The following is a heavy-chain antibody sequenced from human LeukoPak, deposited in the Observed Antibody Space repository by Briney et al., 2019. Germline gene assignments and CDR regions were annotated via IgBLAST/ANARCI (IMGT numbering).Heavy chain of an antibody. CDR1: GFSFSEYY. V-gene: IGHV3-11*03. CDR3: ARSGGTYGWFDP. D-gene: IGHD1-26*01. Sequence: GGSLRLSCAASGFSFSEYYMSWIRQAPGRGLEWVSCISSGSSYTNYTDSVKGRFTISRDNAKRSLYLQMNSLTAEDTAVYYCARSGGTYGWFDPWGQGTLVTVSS. CDR2: ISSGSSYT. J-gene: IGHJ5*02.